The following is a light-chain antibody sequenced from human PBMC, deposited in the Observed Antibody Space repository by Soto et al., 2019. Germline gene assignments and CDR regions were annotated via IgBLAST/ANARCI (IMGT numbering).Light chain of an antibody. CDR1: HGIRND. CDR3: LQDYNYPWT. CDR2: AAS. Sequence: AIHMTESPSSLSASVGDRVNITCRASHGIRNDLGWYQQKPGKAPKLLIYAASSLQSGVPSRFSGSGSGTDFTLTISSLQPEDFATYYCLQDYNYPWTFGQGTKVDIK. V-gene: IGKV1-6*01. J-gene: IGKJ1*01.